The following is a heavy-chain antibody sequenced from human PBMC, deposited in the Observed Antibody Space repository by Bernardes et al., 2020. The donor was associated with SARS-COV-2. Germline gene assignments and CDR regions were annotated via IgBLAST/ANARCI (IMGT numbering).Heavy chain of an antibody. CDR3: ARIYSTSSFDFDH. CDR2: INQDGSDK. V-gene: IGHV3-7*01. J-gene: IGHJ4*02. Sequence: GGSLRPSCAASGFTFSTFWMTWVRQAPGKGLEWVANINQDGSDKYYVDSVKGRFTISRDNAKNSLFMQMNTLRAEDTAVYYCARIYSTSSFDFDHWGQGTLVTVSS. D-gene: IGHD6-6*01. CDR1: GFTFSTFW.